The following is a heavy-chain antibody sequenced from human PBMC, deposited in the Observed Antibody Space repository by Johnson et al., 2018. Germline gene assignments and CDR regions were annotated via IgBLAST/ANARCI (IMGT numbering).Heavy chain of an antibody. V-gene: IGHV1-69*01. Sequence: QVQLVQSGAEVKKPGSSVKVSCKASGGTFSSYAICWVRQAPGQGLVWMGGIIPIFGTANYAQKFQGRVTCAADESTSTADMERSSLRSEEPAVYYCARDHGEQLVWGVWGQGTTVTVSS. CDR2: IIPIFGTA. D-gene: IGHD6-6*01. CDR1: GGTFSSYA. J-gene: IGHJ6*02. CDR3: ARDHGEQLVWGV.